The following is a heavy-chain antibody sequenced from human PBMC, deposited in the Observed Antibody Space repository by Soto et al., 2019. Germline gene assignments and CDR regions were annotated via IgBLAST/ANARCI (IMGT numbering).Heavy chain of an antibody. CDR3: ARGVSDFWSGYFLYSGYDYGAFDI. CDR2: MNSNSGNT. J-gene: IGHJ3*02. D-gene: IGHD3-3*01. V-gene: IGHV1-8*01. CDR1: GYTFTSYD. Sequence: QVQLVQSGAEVKQPGASVKVSCKASGYTFTSYDINWVRQATGQGLEWMGWMNSNSGNTGYAQKLQGRVTMTRNTSISTAYIELSSLRSDDTAVYYCARGVSDFWSGYFLYSGYDYGAFDIWGQGTMVTVSS.